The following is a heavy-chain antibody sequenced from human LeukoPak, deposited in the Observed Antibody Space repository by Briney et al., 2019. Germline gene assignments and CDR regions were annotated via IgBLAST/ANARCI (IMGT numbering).Heavy chain of an antibody. J-gene: IGHJ3*02. D-gene: IGHD1-26*01. CDR2: ISGSVGST. Sequence: GGSLRLSCAASGFTFSSYAMSWVRQAPGKGLEWVSAISGSVGSTYYADSLKCRFTISRDNSKNTLYLQMNSLRAEDTAVYYCAKSFWYSGSYYDIWGQGTMVTVSS. CDR3: AKSFWYSGSYYDI. CDR1: GFTFSSYA. V-gene: IGHV3-23*01.